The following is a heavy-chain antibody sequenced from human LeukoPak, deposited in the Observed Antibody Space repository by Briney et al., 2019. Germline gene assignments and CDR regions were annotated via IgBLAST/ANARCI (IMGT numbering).Heavy chain of an antibody. D-gene: IGHD3-16*01. CDR1: GGSMSSYY. Sequence: KPSGTLSLTRAVSGGSMSSYYWSWIRQPPGKGLEWIGYIYYSGSTNYNPSLKSRVTISVDTSKNQFTLKLSSVTAADTAVYYCARGRYGWLPFDYWGQGTLVTVSS. CDR2: IYYSGST. J-gene: IGHJ4*02. V-gene: IGHV4-59*01. CDR3: ARGRYGWLPFDY.